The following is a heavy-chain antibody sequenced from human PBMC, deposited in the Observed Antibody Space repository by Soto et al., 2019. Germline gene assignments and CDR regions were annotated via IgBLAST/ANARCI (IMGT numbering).Heavy chain of an antibody. D-gene: IGHD5-12*01. CDR1: GFIFSNYG. V-gene: IGHV3-30*18. Sequence: GGSLRLSCAASGFIFSNYGIHWVRQAPGKGLEWVAVISYDGNNKYYADSVKGRFTISRDNSKNTLSLQMNSLRTEDTAVYYCAKDRGVATSDFYYGMDVWGQGTTVTVSS. J-gene: IGHJ6*02. CDR2: ISYDGNNK. CDR3: AKDRGVATSDFYYGMDV.